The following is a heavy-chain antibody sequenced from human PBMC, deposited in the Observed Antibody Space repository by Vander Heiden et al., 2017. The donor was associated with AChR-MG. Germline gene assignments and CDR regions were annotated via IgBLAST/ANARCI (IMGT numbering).Heavy chain of an antibody. V-gene: IGHV3-23*01. CDR3: AKDRGGATDLDP. CDR1: GSTFGTDA. D-gene: IGHD3-16*01. CDR2: LTSSTNSP. Sequence: EVQLLESGGGLVQPGGPLRPTCAASGSTFGTDAMTWVRRAPHKGLEWVSSLTSSTNSPYYADSVKGRFTVSRDNSKNTLYLQMNNLRAEDTAIYYCAKDRGGATDLDPWGQGTLVTVSS. J-gene: IGHJ5*02.